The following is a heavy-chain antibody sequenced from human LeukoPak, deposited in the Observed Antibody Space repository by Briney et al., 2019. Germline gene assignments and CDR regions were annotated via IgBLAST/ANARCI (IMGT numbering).Heavy chain of an antibody. J-gene: IGHJ3*02. D-gene: IGHD3-22*01. V-gene: IGHV3-23*01. CDR1: GVTFSKYA. CDR2: IRGSGGST. Sequence: GGSLSLFCGASGVTFSKYAMSWVRQAPGKGREWVSAIRGSGGSTYYADSVKGRFTISKDNSTNTLYLQMNSLRAEDTAVYYCAKDYYDTPDAFDIWGQGTMVTVSA. CDR3: AKDYYDTPDAFDI.